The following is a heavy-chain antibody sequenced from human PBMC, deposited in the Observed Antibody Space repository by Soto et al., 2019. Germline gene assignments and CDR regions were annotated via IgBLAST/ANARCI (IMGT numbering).Heavy chain of an antibody. Sequence: QITLKESGPTLVKPTQTLTLTCTFSGFSLSTGGVGVGWIRQPPGKALEWLALIYWDDDKRYSPSLKSRLTITKDTSKNQVVLIMTNMDPVDTATYNCAHRASPPDLEGQLYPYYYYYGLDVWGQGTTVTVSS. D-gene: IGHD2-2*01. J-gene: IGHJ6*02. CDR1: GFSLSTGGVG. V-gene: IGHV2-5*02. CDR2: IYWDDDK. CDR3: AHRASPPDLEGQLYPYYYYYGLDV.